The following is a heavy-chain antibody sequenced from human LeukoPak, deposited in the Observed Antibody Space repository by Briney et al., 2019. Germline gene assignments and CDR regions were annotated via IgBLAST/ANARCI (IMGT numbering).Heavy chain of an antibody. Sequence: PSQTLSLTCTVSGGSISSGGYYWSWIRQHPGKGLEWIGYIYYSGSTYYNPSLKSRVTISVDTSKNQFSLKLSSVTAADTAVYYCARVERGSTRDYYFDHWGQGTLVTVSS. CDR2: IYYSGST. CDR3: ARVERGSTRDYYFDH. D-gene: IGHD1-1*01. V-gene: IGHV4-31*03. J-gene: IGHJ4*02. CDR1: GGSISSGGYY.